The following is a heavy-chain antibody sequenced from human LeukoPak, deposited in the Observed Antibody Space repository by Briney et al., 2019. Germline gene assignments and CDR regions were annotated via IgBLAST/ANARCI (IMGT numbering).Heavy chain of an antibody. V-gene: IGHV4-39*07. CDR2: IHYSGNT. D-gene: IGHD6-13*01. J-gene: IGHJ4*02. Sequence: SETLSLTCTVSGGSISSSRFYWGWIRQPPGKGLEWIGNIHYSGNTYYKPSLKSRVTMSVDTSKNQFSLKLSSVTAADTAVYYCAREMVVAAASSGNFDYWGQGTLVTVSS. CDR3: AREMVVAAASSGNFDY. CDR1: GGSISSSRFY.